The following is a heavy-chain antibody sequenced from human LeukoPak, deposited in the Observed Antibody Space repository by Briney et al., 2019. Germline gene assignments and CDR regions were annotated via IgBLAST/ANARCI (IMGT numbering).Heavy chain of an antibody. CDR1: GGSISSYY. CDR2: IYYSGST. D-gene: IGHD2-2*01. J-gene: IGHJ4*02. V-gene: IGHV4-59*01. Sequence: SETLSPTCTVSGGSISSYYWSWIRQPPGKGLEWIGYIYYSGSTNYNPSLKSRVTISVDTSKNQFSLKLSSVTAADTAVYYCARRKISAADNYYFDYWGQGTLVTVSS. CDR3: ARRKISAADNYYFDY.